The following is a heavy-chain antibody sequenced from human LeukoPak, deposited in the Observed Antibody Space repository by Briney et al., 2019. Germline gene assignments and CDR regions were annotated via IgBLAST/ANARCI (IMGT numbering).Heavy chain of an antibody. Sequence: ASVKVSCKASGYTFTGYYMHWVRQAPGQGLEWMGWINPNSGGTNYAQKFQGRVTMTRDTSISTAYMELSRLRSDDTAVYYCARREDYRPPYFDLWGRGTLVTVSS. CDR1: GYTFTGYY. D-gene: IGHD3-16*01. J-gene: IGHJ2*01. V-gene: IGHV1-2*02. CDR2: INPNSGGT. CDR3: ARREDYRPPYFDL.